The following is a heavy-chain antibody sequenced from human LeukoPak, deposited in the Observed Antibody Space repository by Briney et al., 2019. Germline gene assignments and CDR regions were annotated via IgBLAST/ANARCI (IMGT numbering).Heavy chain of an antibody. D-gene: IGHD1-14*01. Sequence: FQGRVTMTRDMSTSTVYMELSSLRSEDTAVYYCARVSYNAFDIWGQGTMVTVSS. V-gene: IGHV1-46*01. CDR3: ARVSYNAFDI. J-gene: IGHJ3*02.